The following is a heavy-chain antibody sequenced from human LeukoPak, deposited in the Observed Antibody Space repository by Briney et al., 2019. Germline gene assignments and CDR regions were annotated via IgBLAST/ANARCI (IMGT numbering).Heavy chain of an antibody. V-gene: IGHV3-30*02. D-gene: IGHD4-17*01. J-gene: IGHJ4*02. CDR3: AKDQDGDPYYFDY. CDR2: IRYDGSNK. CDR1: GFTFSSYG. Sequence: GGSLRLSCAASGFTFSSYGMHWVRQAPGKGLEWVAFIRYDGSNKYYADSVKGRFTISRDNSKNTLYLQMNSLRAEDTAVYYCAKDQDGDPYYFDYWGQGTLHTVSS.